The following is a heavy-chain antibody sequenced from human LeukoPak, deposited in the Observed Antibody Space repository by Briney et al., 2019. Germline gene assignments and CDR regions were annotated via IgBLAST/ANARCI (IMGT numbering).Heavy chain of an antibody. J-gene: IGHJ3*02. V-gene: IGHV3-30*01. CDR3: ARVRSTMIVVVLDAFDI. CDR2: ISYDGSNK. D-gene: IGHD3-22*01. Sequence: GGSLRLSCAASGFTFSSYAMHWVRQAPGKWLEWVAVISYDGSNKYYADSVKGRFTISRDNSKNTLYLQMNSLRAEDTAVYYCARVRSTMIVVVLDAFDIWGQGTMVTVSS. CDR1: GFTFSSYA.